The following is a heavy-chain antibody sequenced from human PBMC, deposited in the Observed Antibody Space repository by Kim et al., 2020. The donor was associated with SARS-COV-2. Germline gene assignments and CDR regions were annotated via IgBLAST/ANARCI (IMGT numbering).Heavy chain of an antibody. J-gene: IGHJ4*02. V-gene: IGHV3-30-3*01. D-gene: IGHD2-15*01. CDR1: GFTFSSCA. CDR2: ISYDGSNK. Sequence: GGSLRLSCAASGFTFSSCAIHWVRQAPGKGLEWVAVISYDGSNKNYADSVKGRFTISRDNSKNTLYLQMNSLRAEDTALYYCARSVAGHFDVWGQGTPVT. CDR3: ARSVAGHFDV.